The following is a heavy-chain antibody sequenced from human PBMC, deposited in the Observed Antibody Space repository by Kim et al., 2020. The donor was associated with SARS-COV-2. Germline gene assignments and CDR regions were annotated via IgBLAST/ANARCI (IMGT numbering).Heavy chain of an antibody. Sequence: SETLSLTCTVSGGSISGSSYYWGWIRQPPGKGLEWIGTIYYSGTTYYNPSLKSRVTISVDTSKNQFSLKLSSVTAADTAVYYCVRRPRGYFADWGQGTLVTFSS. D-gene: IGHD6-13*01. J-gene: IGHJ4*02. CDR2: IYYSGTT. CDR1: GGSISGSSYY. V-gene: IGHV4-39*01. CDR3: VRRPRGYFAD.